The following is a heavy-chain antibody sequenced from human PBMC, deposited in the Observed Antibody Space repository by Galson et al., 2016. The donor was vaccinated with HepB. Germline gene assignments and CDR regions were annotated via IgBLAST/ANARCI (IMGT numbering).Heavy chain of an antibody. J-gene: IGHJ4*02. CDR2: ISSGSRYT. CDR3: AKRHEYCPPVGCSVDY. CDR1: GFTFSDYY. Sequence: SLRLSCAASGFTFSDYYMSWIRQAPGKGLEWVSYISSGSRYTSYADSVKGRFTISRDNSNNMLFLQMSSLRADDTAVYYCAKRHEYCPPVGCSVDYWGQGTLVSVSS. V-gene: IGHV3-11*06. D-gene: IGHD2/OR15-2a*01.